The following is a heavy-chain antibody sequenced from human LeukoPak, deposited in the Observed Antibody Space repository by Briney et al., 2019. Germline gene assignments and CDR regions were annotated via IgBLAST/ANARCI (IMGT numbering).Heavy chain of an antibody. D-gene: IGHD6-19*01. CDR2: ISGSGGST. CDR3: AKGGGWNLFSDDY. Sequence: GGSLRLSCAASGFTFSSYSMNWVRQAPGKGLEWVSAISGSGGSTYYADSVKGRFTISRDNSKNTLYLQMNSLRAEDTAVYYCAKGGGWNLFSDDYWGQGTLVTVSS. V-gene: IGHV3-23*01. J-gene: IGHJ4*02. CDR1: GFTFSSYS.